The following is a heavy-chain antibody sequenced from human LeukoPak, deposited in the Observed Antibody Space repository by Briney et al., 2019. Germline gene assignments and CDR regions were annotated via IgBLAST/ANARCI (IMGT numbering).Heavy chain of an antibody. V-gene: IGHV4-39*01. CDR3: ARHHIVVDYNFDY. J-gene: IGHJ4*02. D-gene: IGHD2-2*01. CDR2: IYYSGST. CDR1: GGSISSGGYY. Sequence: PSETLSLTCTVSGGSISSGGYYWGWLRQPPGKGLEWIGSIYYSGSTYYNPSLKSRVTISVDTSKNQFSLKLSSVTAADTAVYYCARHHIVVDYNFDYWGQGTLVTVSS.